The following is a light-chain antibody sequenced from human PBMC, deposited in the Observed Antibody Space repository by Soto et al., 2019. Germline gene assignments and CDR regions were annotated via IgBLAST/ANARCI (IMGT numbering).Light chain of an antibody. CDR1: QSLAYIDGNTY. CDR2: KVS. CDR3: MQGTHWPPYT. V-gene: IGKV2-30*01. Sequence: EVVMTQSPLSLPVTLGHPASSSCRSSQSLAYIDGNTYLSWFQQRPGQSPRRLIYKVSNRESGVPDRVSGSGSGTDFTLKISRVEAEAVGVYYCMQGTHWPPYTFGQGTQLEIK. J-gene: IGKJ2*01.